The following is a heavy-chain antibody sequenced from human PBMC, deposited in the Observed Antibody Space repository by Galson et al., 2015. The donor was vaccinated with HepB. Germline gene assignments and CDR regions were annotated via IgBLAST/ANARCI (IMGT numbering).Heavy chain of an antibody. CDR1: GGTFSGYN. V-gene: IGHV1-69*02. CDR3: ARGRGDSSGYYLDAFDI. Sequence: SVKVSCKASGGTFSGYNISWVRQAPGQGLEWMGRIIHILGIANYAQKFQGRVTITADKSTSTAYMELSSLRSEDTAVYYCARGRGDSSGYYLDAFDIWGQGTMVNVSS. D-gene: IGHD3-22*01. CDR2: IIHILGIA. J-gene: IGHJ3*02.